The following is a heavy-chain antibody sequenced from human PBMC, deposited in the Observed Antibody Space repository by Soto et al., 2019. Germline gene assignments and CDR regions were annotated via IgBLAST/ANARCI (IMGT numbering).Heavy chain of an antibody. CDR2: ISSRDTFI. CDR1: GLNFGDYS. D-gene: IGHD2-8*02. CDR3: ARREHDTTSSYWLH. J-gene: IGHJ4*02. Sequence: AGGSLRLSCAASGLNFGDYSMNWVRQAPGKGLDWVASISSRDTFIQYGDSVRGRFTISRDNARSTLYLHLNDVRADDTAVYYCARREHDTTSSYWLHWGRGPLVTVSS. V-gene: IGHV3-21*06.